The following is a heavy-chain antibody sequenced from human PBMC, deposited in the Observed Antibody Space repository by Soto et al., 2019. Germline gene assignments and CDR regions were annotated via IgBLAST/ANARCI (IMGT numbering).Heavy chain of an antibody. D-gene: IGHD4-17*01. CDR1: GYSFTSYW. J-gene: IGHJ6*02. CDR3: ARVYGDYVDYYYGMDL. V-gene: IGHV5-51*01. Sequence: GESLKISCKGSGYSFTSYWIGWVRQMPGKGLEWMGIIYPGDSDTRYSPSFQGQVTISADKSISTAYLQWSSLKASDTAMYYCARVYGDYVDYYYGMDLWGQGTTVTVSS. CDR2: IYPGDSDT.